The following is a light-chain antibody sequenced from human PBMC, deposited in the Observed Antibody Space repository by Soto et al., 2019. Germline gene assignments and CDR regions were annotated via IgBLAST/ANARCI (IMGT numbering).Light chain of an antibody. Sequence: QSVLTQPASVSGSPGPSITISCTGTSSDVGGYNYVSWYQQHPGKAPKLMIYEVSNRPSGVSNRFSGSKSGNTASLTISGLQAEDEADYYCSSYTSSSTLWVFGGGTKVTVL. J-gene: IGLJ3*02. CDR3: SSYTSSSTLWV. CDR1: SSDVGGYNY. V-gene: IGLV2-14*01. CDR2: EVS.